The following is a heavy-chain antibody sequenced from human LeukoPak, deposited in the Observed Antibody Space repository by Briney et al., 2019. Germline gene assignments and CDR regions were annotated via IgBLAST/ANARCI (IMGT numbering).Heavy chain of an antibody. CDR1: GYSIISGYY. CDR3: ARDLRYFDWDY. CDR2: IYHSGST. Sequence: SETLSLTCAVSGYSIISGYYWGWIRQPPGKGLEWIGSIYHSGSTYYNPSLKSRVTISVDTSKNQFSLKLSSVTAADTAVYYCARDLRYFDWDYWGQGTLVTVSS. V-gene: IGHV4-38-2*02. D-gene: IGHD3-9*01. J-gene: IGHJ4*02.